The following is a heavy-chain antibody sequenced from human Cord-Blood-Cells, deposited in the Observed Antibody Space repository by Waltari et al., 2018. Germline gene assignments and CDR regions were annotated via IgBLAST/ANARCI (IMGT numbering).Heavy chain of an antibody. CDR1: GYTFTGYY. CDR3: ARLSGYDYQGGAGAFDI. J-gene: IGHJ3*02. CDR2: SNPNSGGT. V-gene: IGHV1-2*04. Sequence: QVQLVQSGAEVKKHGASVKVSCKASGYTFTGYYMHWVRQAPGQGLEWMGWSNPNSGGTNYAQKFKGWVTMTRDTSISTAYMELSRLRSDDTAVYYCARLSGYDYQGGAGAFDIWGQGTMVTVSS. D-gene: IGHD5-12*01.